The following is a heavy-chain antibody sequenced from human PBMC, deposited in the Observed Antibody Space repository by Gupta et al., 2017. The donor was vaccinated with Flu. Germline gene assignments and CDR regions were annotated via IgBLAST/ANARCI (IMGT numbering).Heavy chain of an antibody. J-gene: IGHJ3*01. D-gene: IGHD1-26*01. Sequence: QVHLVESGGGVVQPGRSLRLPCAASDFTFGYYAMHWVRQAPGKGLEWVAVISYDGTKTYFANSVKGRFTISRDNSKNTLYLQMNSLRAEDTAVYYCAKGVGATREASDVWGQGTMVIVSS. CDR1: DFTFGYYA. CDR3: AKGVGATREASDV. V-gene: IGHV3-30*18. CDR2: ISYDGTKT.